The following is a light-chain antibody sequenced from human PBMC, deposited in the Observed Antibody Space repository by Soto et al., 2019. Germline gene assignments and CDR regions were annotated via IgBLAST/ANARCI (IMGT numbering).Light chain of an antibody. V-gene: IGKV4-1*01. CDR3: QQYYSTPRT. Sequence: DIVMTQSPDSLAVSLGERATINCKSSQSVLYSANNKNCLAWYHQKPGQHPKLLLYWASTRESGVPDRFSGSGSGTDFTLTISSLQAEDVAVYYCQQYYSTPRTFGQGTKVEIK. J-gene: IGKJ1*01. CDR2: WAS. CDR1: QSVLYSANNKNC.